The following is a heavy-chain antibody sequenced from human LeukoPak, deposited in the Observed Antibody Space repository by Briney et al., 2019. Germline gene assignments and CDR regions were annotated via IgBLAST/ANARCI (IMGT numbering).Heavy chain of an antibody. Sequence: SETLSLTCAVYGGSFSGYYWSWIRQPPGKGLEWIGEINHSGSTNYNPSLKSRVTISVDTSKNQFSLKLSSVTVADTAVYFCVSHLLHSSNWSFHGNWGQGTLVIVSS. CDR3: VSHLLHSSNWSFHGN. CDR1: GGSFSGYY. J-gene: IGHJ4*02. CDR2: INHSGST. D-gene: IGHD6-13*01. V-gene: IGHV4-34*01.